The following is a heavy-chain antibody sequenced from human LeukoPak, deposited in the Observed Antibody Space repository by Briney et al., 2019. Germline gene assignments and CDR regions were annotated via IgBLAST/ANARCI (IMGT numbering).Heavy chain of an antibody. D-gene: IGHD3-22*01. CDR3: TRDPTYYYDSSGYYLAGN. CDR1: GFTFSDYA. Sequence: GGSLRLSCTASGFTFSDYAMCWFRQAPGQGLEWVGFIRRKAYGGTTEYAASVKGRFTISRDDSKSIAYLQMNSLKTEDTAVYYCTRDPTYYYDSSGYYLAGNWGQGTLVTVSS. J-gene: IGHJ4*02. CDR2: IRRKAYGGTT. V-gene: IGHV3-49*03.